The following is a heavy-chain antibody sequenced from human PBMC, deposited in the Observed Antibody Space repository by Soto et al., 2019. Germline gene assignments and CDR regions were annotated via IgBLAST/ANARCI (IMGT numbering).Heavy chain of an antibody. CDR3: AKPRDYYYYYGMDV. Sequence: GGSLRLSCAASGFTFSGYAMSWVRQAPGKGLEWVSAISGSGGSTYYADSVKGRFTISRDNSKNTLYLQMNSLRAEDTAVYYCAKPRDYYYYYGMDVWGQGTTVTVSS. V-gene: IGHV3-23*01. CDR1: GFTFSGYA. CDR2: ISGSGGST. J-gene: IGHJ6*02.